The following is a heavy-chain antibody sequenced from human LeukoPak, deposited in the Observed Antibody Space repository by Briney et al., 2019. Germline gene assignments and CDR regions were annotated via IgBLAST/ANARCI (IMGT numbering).Heavy chain of an antibody. CDR3: ARSRLHPIIFDY. J-gene: IGHJ4*02. CDR2: INHSGST. Sequence: SETLSLTCAVHGGSFSGYYWSWIRQPPGKGLEWIGEINHSGSTNYNPSLKSRVTISVDASKNQFSLKLNSVTAADTAVYYCARSRLHPIIFDYWGQGTLVTVSS. D-gene: IGHD5-24*01. CDR1: GGSFSGYY. V-gene: IGHV4-34*01.